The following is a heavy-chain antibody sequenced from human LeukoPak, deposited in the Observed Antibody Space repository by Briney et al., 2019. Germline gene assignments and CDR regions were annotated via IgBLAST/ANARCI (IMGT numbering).Heavy chain of an antibody. Sequence: GGALRLSCAASGFTFSSYSMNWVRQAPGKGPEGVSSISNNSSYIYYADSVKGRFSISRDNVKNSLYLQMNSLRAEDMAVYYCARASVVPAAMCDYWGQGTLVTVSS. CDR1: GFTFSSYS. CDR3: ARASVVPAAMCDY. J-gene: IGHJ4*02. CDR2: ISNNSSYI. D-gene: IGHD2-2*01. V-gene: IGHV3-21*01.